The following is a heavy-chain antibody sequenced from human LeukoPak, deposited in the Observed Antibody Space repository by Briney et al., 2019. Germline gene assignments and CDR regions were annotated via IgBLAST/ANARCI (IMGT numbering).Heavy chain of an antibody. J-gene: IGHJ4*02. V-gene: IGHV3-21*01. CDR3: AREVYSSSWSYYFDY. D-gene: IGHD6-13*01. CDR1: GFTFSTYS. Sequence: GGSLRLSCAASGFTFSTYSMNWVRQAPGKGLEWVSSISSSSSYIYYADSVKGRFTISRDNAKNLLYLQMNSLRAEDTAVYYCAREVYSSSWSYYFDYWGQGTLVTVSS. CDR2: ISSSSSYI.